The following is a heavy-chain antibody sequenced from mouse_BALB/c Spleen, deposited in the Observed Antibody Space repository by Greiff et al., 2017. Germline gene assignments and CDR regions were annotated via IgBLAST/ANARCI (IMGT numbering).Heavy chain of an antibody. J-gene: IGHJ2*01. CDR1: GYSITSDYA. Sequence: EVKLMESGPGLVKPSQSLSLTCTVTGYSITSDYAWNWIRQFPGNKLEWMGYISYSGSTSYNPSLKSRISITRDTSKNQFFLQLNSVTTEDTATYYCAREDYGSSYNYWGQGATLTVSS. CDR3: AREDYGSSYNY. V-gene: IGHV3-2*02. CDR2: ISYSGST. D-gene: IGHD1-1*01.